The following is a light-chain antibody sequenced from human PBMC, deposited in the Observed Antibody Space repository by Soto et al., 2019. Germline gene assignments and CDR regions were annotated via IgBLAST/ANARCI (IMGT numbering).Light chain of an antibody. V-gene: IGKV1-8*01. CDR1: QGISSY. J-gene: IGKJ5*01. CDR3: QQYYSYLIT. Sequence: AIRMTQSPSSLSASTGDRLTNIWLASQGISSYLAWYQQIPGKAPKLLIYAASTLQSGVPSRFSGSGSGTDFTLTISCLQSEDFATYYCQQYYSYLITFGQGTRLQI. CDR2: AAS.